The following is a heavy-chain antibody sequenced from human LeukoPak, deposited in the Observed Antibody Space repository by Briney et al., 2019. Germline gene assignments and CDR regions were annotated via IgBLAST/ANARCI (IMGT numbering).Heavy chain of an antibody. CDR1: GYSFTSYW. CDR2: IYPGDSDT. V-gene: IGHV5-51*01. CDR3: ASQYCSSTSCSRTEAFDI. D-gene: IGHD2-2*01. J-gene: IGHJ3*02. Sequence: GESLKIYCKGSGYSFTSYWIGWVRQMPGKGLEWMGIIYPGDSDTRYSPSFQGQVTISADKSISTAYLQWSSLKASDTAMYYCASQYCSSTSCSRTEAFDIWGQGTMVTVSS.